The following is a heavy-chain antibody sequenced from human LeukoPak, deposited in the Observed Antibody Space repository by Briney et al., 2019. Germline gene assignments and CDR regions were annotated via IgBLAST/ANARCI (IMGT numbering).Heavy chain of an antibody. D-gene: IGHD6-19*01. V-gene: IGHV1-46*01. Sequence: GASVKVSCKAFGYTLTSYYVHWVRQAPGQGLEWMGLINPGAGSTSYAQRLQDRVTMTRDTSTSTVYMELSSLRSEDTAMYYCARVNGGWYYFDYWGQGTLVTVSS. CDR3: ARVNGGWYYFDY. CDR1: GYTLTSYY. J-gene: IGHJ4*02. CDR2: INPGAGST.